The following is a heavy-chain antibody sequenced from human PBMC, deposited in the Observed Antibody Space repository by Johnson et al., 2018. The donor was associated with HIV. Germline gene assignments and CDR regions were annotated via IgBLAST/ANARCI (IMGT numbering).Heavy chain of an antibody. V-gene: IGHV3-66*01. Sequence: VQLVESGGGLVKPGGSLRLSCAASGFTVSSNYMSWVRQAPGKGLEWVSVIYSGGSTYYADSVKGRFTISRDNSKNTLYLQMNSLRAEDTAVYYCMLRTHAEKAFDIWGQGTMVTVSS. CDR3: MLRTHAEKAFDI. CDR1: GFTVSSNY. CDR2: IYSGGST. J-gene: IGHJ3*02. D-gene: IGHD2-8*01.